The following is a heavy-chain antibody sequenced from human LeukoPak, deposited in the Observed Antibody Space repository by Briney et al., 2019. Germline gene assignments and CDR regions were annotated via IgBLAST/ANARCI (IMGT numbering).Heavy chain of an antibody. CDR3: ARGGGPLSRIAIDI. V-gene: IGHV4-59*01. Sequence: NPSETLSLTCTVSGGSISGYYWSWIRQPPGKGLEWIGSIYYSGSTNYSPSLKSRVTISVDTSKNQFSLQLRSVTAADTAVYYCARGGGPLSRIAIDIWGQGTMVTVSS. CDR1: GGSISGYY. J-gene: IGHJ3*02. CDR2: IYYSGST. D-gene: IGHD2-15*01.